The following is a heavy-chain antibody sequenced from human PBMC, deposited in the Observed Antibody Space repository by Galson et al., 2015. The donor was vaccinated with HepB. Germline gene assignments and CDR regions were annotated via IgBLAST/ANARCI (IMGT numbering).Heavy chain of an antibody. J-gene: IGHJ5*02. CDR2: IWYDGSNK. Sequence: SLRLSCAASGFTFSSYGMHWVRQAPGKGLEWVAVIWYDGSNKYYADSVKGRFTISRDNSKNTLYLQMNSLRAEDTAVYYCASSYGIAARPHWFDPWGQGTLVTVSS. V-gene: IGHV3-33*01. CDR1: GFTFSSYG. D-gene: IGHD6-6*01. CDR3: ASSYGIAARPHWFDP.